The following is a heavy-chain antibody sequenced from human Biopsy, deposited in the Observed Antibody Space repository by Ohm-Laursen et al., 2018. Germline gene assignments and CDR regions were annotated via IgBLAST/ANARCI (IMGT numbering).Heavy chain of an antibody. CDR2: ITGRGDGA. D-gene: IGHD3-22*01. CDR3: AKASRNYYDSTGYYFDY. Sequence: SLRLSCAASGFSFSRYSMNWVRQAPGRGLEWVSGITGRGDGAYYADSMRGRFTIARDNSRNTLYLQMNSLRADDTAVYYCAKASRNYYDSTGYYFDYWGQGTLVTVSS. CDR1: GFSFSRYS. V-gene: IGHV3-23*01. J-gene: IGHJ4*02.